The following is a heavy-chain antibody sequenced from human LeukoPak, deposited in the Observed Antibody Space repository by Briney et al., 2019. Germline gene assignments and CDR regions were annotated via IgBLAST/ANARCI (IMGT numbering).Heavy chain of an antibody. CDR2: ISYDGSNK. CDR1: GFTFSSYA. Sequence: GGSLRLSYAASGFTFSSYAMHWVRQAPGKGLEWVAVISYDGSNKYYADSVKGRFTISRDNSKNTLYLQMNSLRAEDTAVYYCARDRRTTVTTRWFDPWGQGTLVTVSS. CDR3: ARDRRTTVTTRWFDP. V-gene: IGHV3-30-3*01. D-gene: IGHD4-17*01. J-gene: IGHJ5*02.